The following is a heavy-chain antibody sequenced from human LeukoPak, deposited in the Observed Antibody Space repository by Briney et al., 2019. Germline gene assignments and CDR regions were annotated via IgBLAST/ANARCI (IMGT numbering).Heavy chain of an antibody. D-gene: IGHD5-18*01. CDR1: GGSIGSGGYS. CDR3: ARTDTAMVSYYFDF. CDR2: IYHSGSA. Sequence: SETLSLTCAVSGGSIGSGGYSWSWIRQPPGKGLEWIGYIYHSGSAYYNPSLKSRVTISVDRSKNQFSLKLSSVTAADTAVYYCARTDTAMVSYYFDFWGQGTLVTVSS. J-gene: IGHJ4*02. V-gene: IGHV4-30-2*01.